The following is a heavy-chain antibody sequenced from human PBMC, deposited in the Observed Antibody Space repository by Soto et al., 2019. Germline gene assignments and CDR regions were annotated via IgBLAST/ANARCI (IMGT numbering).Heavy chain of an antibody. J-gene: IGHJ4*02. Sequence: SGPTLVNPTQTLTLTCTFSGFSLSTNGVGVGWIRQPPGKALEWLALIYWNDDKRYSPSLKSRLSITKDTSRNQVVLTMTNVDPVDTATYYCSHTNDFWSGYYPGFDYWGQGTPVTVSS. CDR1: GFSLSTNGVG. CDR3: SHTNDFWSGYYPGFDY. V-gene: IGHV2-5*01. D-gene: IGHD3-3*01. CDR2: IYWNDDK.